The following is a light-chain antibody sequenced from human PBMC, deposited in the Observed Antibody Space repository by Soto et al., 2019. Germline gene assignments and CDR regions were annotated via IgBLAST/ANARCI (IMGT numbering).Light chain of an antibody. J-gene: IGKJ2*01. CDR1: QSVFTN. CDR3: QQYNNWPYT. CDR2: GAS. Sequence: DIVMTQSPAPLSVSPGEGVALSCRASQSVFTNLAWYQQKPGQAPRLLISGASSRATGIPARFSGSGSATEFTLTISSLQSEDFAVYYCQQYNNWPYTFGQGTKLEIK. V-gene: IGKV3-15*01.